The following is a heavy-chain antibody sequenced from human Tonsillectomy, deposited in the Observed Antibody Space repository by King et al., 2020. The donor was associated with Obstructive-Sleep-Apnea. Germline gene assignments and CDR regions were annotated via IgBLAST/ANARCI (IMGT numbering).Heavy chain of an antibody. V-gene: IGHV4-34*01. CDR2: INHSGST. Sequence: VQLPQWGAGLLKPSETLSLTCAVYGGSFSGYYWSWIRQPPGKGLEWIGEINHSGSTNYNPSLKSRVTISVDTSKNQFSLKLSSVTAADTAVYYCARVKWSLDYWGQGTLVTVSS. CDR1: GGSFSGYY. J-gene: IGHJ4*02. D-gene: IGHD2-15*01. CDR3: ARVKWSLDY.